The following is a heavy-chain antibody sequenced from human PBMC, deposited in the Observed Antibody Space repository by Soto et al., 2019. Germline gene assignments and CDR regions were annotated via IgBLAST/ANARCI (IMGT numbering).Heavy chain of an antibody. J-gene: IGHJ6*02. CDR3: ARVLRYFDWLLFLVGMDV. CDR1: GFTFSSYS. D-gene: IGHD3-9*01. CDR2: ISSSSSTI. Sequence: PGGSLRLSCAASGFTFSSYSMNWVRQAPGKGLEWVSYISSSSSTIYYADSVKGRFTISRDNAKNSLYLQMNSLRDEDTAVYYCARVLRYFDWLLFLVGMDVWGQGTTVTVSS. V-gene: IGHV3-48*02.